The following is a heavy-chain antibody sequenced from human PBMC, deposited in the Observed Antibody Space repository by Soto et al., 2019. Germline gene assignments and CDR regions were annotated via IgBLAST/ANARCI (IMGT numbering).Heavy chain of an antibody. CDR2: ISGSGGST. CDR1: GFTFSSYA. J-gene: IGHJ6*02. Sequence: PGGSLRLSXAASGFTFSSYAMSWVRQAPGKGLEWVSAISGSGGSTYYADSVKGRFTISRDNSKNTLYLQMNSLRAEDTAVYYCAKSKARSGWSGAYYYYGMDVWGQGTTVTVSS. D-gene: IGHD6-19*01. V-gene: IGHV3-23*01. CDR3: AKSKARSGWSGAYYYYGMDV.